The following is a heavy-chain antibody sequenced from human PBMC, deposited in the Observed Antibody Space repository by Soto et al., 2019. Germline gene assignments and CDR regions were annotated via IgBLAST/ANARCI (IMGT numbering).Heavy chain of an antibody. D-gene: IGHD5-18*01. CDR1: GGTFSSYA. Sequence: ASVKVSCKASGGTFSSYAISWVRQAPGQGLEWMGGIIPIFGTANYAQKFQGRVTITADESTSTAYMELSSLRSEDTAVYYCASNTAMVKGLDYWGQGTLVTVSS. CDR3: ASNTAMVKGLDY. CDR2: IIPIFGTA. J-gene: IGHJ4*02. V-gene: IGHV1-69*13.